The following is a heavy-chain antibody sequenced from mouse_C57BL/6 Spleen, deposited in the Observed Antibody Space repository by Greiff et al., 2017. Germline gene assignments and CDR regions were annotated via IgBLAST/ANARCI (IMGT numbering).Heavy chain of an antibody. CDR2: LSSGSSTI. Sequence: DVKLVESGGGLVKPGGSLKLSCAASGFTFSDYGMHWVRQAPEKGLEWVAYLSSGSSTIYYADPVKGRFTISRDNAKNTLFLQMTSLRSEDTAMYYCARGYYYGSRGNWYCDVWGTGTTVTVAS. V-gene: IGHV5-17*01. CDR3: ARGYYYGSRGNWYCDV. CDR1: GFTFSDYG. D-gene: IGHD1-1*01. J-gene: IGHJ1*03.